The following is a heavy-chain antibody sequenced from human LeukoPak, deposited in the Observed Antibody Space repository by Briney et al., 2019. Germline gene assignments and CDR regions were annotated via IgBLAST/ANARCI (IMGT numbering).Heavy chain of an antibody. Sequence: SGTPSLTCAVSGGTFSGYYWSWIRQPPGKGLEWIAEINDSGSTTYNPSLKSRVTISVDTSKNQFSRKLSSVTAADTAVYYCARTLRPRYDFWSGQSLKGRKYFDYWGQGTLVTVSS. J-gene: IGHJ4*02. V-gene: IGHV4-34*01. CDR3: ARTLRPRYDFWSGQSLKGRKYFDY. D-gene: IGHD3-3*01. CDR2: INDSGST. CDR1: GGTFSGYY.